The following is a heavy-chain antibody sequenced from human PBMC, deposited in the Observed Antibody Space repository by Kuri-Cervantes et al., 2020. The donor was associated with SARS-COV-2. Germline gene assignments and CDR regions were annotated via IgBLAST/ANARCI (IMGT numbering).Heavy chain of an antibody. V-gene: IGHV3-21*04. D-gene: IGHD6-19*01. CDR3: ARDKGGYSSGSFYY. CDR2: ISSSSSYI. CDR1: GFTFSSYR. Sequence: GGSLRLSCAASGFTFSSYRMNWVRQAPGKGLEWVSSISSSSSYIYYVDSVKGRFTISRDNAKNSLYLQMNSLRAEDTAVYYCARDKGGYSSGSFYYWGQGTLVTVSS. J-gene: IGHJ4*02.